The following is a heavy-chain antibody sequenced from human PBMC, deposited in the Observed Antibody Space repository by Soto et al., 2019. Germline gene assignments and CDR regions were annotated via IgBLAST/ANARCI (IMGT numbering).Heavy chain of an antibody. CDR2: TNEDGSEK. J-gene: IGHJ4*02. D-gene: IGHD1-20*01. Sequence: VQLVESRGALVQPGDSLRLSCAGSGFTVSSYWMSWVRQAPGHGLEWVAHTNEDGSEKRDVEAVKGRFTISRDHGRNSLYLQMNILSVEDTALYYCVPWSVNNLWGQGTPVTVPS. CDR1: GFTVSSYW. V-gene: IGHV3-7*01. CDR3: VPWSVNNL.